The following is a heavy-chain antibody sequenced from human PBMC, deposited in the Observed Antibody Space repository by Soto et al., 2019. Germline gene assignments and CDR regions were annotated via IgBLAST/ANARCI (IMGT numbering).Heavy chain of an antibody. Sequence: GESLKISCKGSGYSFTSYWIGWVRQMHGKGLEWMGIIYPGDSDTRYSPSFQGQVTISADKSISTAYLQWSSLKASDTAMYYCARGRLSGIAAAANRVAFDIWGQGTMVTVSS. CDR2: IYPGDSDT. D-gene: IGHD6-13*01. CDR3: ARGRLSGIAAAANRVAFDI. V-gene: IGHV5-51*01. J-gene: IGHJ3*02. CDR1: GYSFTSYW.